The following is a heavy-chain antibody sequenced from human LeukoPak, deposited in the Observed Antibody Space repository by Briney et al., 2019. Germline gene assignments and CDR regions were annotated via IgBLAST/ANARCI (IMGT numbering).Heavy chain of an antibody. CDR2: IIPILCTP. V-gene: IGHV1-69*11. CDR1: GGTLSSYA. J-gene: IGHJ3*02. Sequence: GSSVTVSCKASGGTLSSYAISWVRQAPRQGLEWMGWIIPILCTPNFAQQSQGRVTITADECTSTAYMELSSLRSEDTAVYYCAREWEAARGAFDIGGQGTMVTVSS. CDR3: AREWEAARGAFDI. D-gene: IGHD1-26*01.